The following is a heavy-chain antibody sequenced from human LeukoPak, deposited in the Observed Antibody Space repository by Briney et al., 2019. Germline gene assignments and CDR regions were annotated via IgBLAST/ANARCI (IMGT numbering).Heavy chain of an antibody. D-gene: IGHD2-21*02. CDR2: ISGSGGST. CDR3: AKATRRRHIVVVTAILAPDY. Sequence: HSGGSLRLSCAASGFTFSSYAMSWVRRAPGKGLEWVSAISGSGGSTYYADSVRGRFTISRDNSKSTLYLQMNSLRAEDTAVYYCAKATRRRHIVVVTAILAPDYWGQGTLVTVSS. J-gene: IGHJ4*02. CDR1: GFTFSSYA. V-gene: IGHV3-23*01.